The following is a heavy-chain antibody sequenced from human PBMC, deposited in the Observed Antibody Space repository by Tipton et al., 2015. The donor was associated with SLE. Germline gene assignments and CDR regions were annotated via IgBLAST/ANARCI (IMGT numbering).Heavy chain of an antibody. V-gene: IGHV4-34*01. J-gene: IGHJ3*02. CDR3: ARGPSEWELQDAFDI. CDR2: INHSGST. D-gene: IGHD1-26*01. Sequence: TLSLTCAVYGGSFSGYYWSWIRQPPGKGLEWIGDINHSGSTNYNPSLKSRVTISVDTSKNQFSLKMSSVTAADTAVYYCARGPSEWELQDAFDIWGQGTMVTVSS. CDR1: GGSFSGYY.